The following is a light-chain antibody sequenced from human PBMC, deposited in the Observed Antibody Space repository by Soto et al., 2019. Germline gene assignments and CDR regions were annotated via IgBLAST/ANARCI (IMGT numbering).Light chain of an antibody. Sequence: DIQMTQSPSSVSASVGDRVTITCRASQVITSRLAWYQQKPGKAPNLLIYAASSLQSGVPSRFSGRGSEIDFTLTIGSLQPEDFATYYCQQSNSLPLTFGGGTKVEIK. V-gene: IGKV1-12*01. J-gene: IGKJ4*01. CDR1: QVITSR. CDR3: QQSNSLPLT. CDR2: AAS.